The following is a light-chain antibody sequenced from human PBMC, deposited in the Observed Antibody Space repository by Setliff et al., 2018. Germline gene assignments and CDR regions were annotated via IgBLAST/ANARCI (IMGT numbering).Light chain of an antibody. V-gene: IGLV1-44*01. CDR3: ATWDDSLKGLV. CDR1: TSNIGPNT. CDR2: ANN. J-gene: IGLJ2*01. Sequence: QSVLTQPPSASGTPGQRVTISCSGGTSNIGPNTVDWYQQFPGAAPKLLIYANNQRPSGVPDRFSGSKSGTSASLAIGGLRAEDEGDYYCATWDDSLKGLVFGGGTK.